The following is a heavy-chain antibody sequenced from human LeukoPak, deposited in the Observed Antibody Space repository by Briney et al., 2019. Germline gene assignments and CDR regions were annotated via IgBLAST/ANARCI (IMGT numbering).Heavy chain of an antibody. CDR1: GFTFSNAW. CDR3: TTDLLTIFGVVTEG. CDR2: IKSKNDGGTT. V-gene: IGHV3-15*01. J-gene: IGHJ4*02. Sequence: GGSLRLSCAASGFTFSNAWMSWVRQAQGKGMEWVGRIKSKNDGGTTDYAAPVKGRFTISRDDSKNTLYLQMTSLKPEDTAVYYCTTDLLTIFGVVTEGCGQGTLVTVSS. D-gene: IGHD3-3*01.